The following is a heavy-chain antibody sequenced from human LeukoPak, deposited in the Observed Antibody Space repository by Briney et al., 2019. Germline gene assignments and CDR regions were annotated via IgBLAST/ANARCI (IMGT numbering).Heavy chain of an antibody. V-gene: IGHV3-23*01. D-gene: IGHD2-21*02. J-gene: IGHJ4*02. CDR2: ISGSGGST. CDR3: AKAVSFCGGDCYSDFDY. CDR1: GFTFSSYA. Sequence: GGSLRLSCAASGFTFSSYAMSWVRQAPGKGLEWVSAISGSGGSTYYADSVKGRFTISRDNSKNTLYLQMNSLRAEDTAVYYCAKAVSFCGGDCYSDFDYWGQGTLVTVSS.